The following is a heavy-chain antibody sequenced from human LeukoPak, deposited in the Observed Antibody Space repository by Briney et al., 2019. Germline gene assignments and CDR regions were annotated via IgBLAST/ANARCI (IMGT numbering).Heavy chain of an antibody. CDR3: ARGHPGDSSGWYLNY. Sequence: SETLSLTCTVSGGSISSYYWSWIRQPPGKGLEWIGYIYYSGSTSYNPSLKSRVTMLVDTSKKQFSLKLSSVTAADTAVYYCARGHPGDSSGWYLNYWGQGTLVTVSS. V-gene: IGHV4-59*01. D-gene: IGHD6-19*01. J-gene: IGHJ4*02. CDR2: IYYSGST. CDR1: GGSISSYY.